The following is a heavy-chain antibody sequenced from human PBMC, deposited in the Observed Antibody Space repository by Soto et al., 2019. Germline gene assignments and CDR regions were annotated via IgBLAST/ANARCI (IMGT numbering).Heavy chain of an antibody. J-gene: IGHJ4*02. Sequence: QVQLVQSGAEVKKPGSSVKVSCRTSGGTFSNYAISWVRQAPGQGLEWMGGIVPIFGTATYAQKFQGRVTITADESTSTAYMELSSLRSDDTAVYYCASPTSKLDYWGQGTLVTVSS. V-gene: IGHV1-69*01. CDR2: IVPIFGTA. D-gene: IGHD1-26*01. CDR3: ASPTSKLDY. CDR1: GGTFSNYA.